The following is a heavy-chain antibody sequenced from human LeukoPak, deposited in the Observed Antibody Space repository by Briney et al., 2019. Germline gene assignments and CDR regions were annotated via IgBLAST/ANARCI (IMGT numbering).Heavy chain of an antibody. CDR1: GFTFSSYG. V-gene: IGHV3-33*01. J-gene: IGHJ5*02. CDR3: ARDRPITMVRGVIPGGWFDP. CDR2: IWYDGSNK. D-gene: IGHD3-10*01. Sequence: GGSLRLSCAASGFTFSSYGMHWVRQAPGKGLEWVAVIWYDGSNKYCADSVKGRFTISRDNSKNTLYLQMNSLRAEDTAVYYCARDRPITMVRGVIPGGWFDPWGQGTLVTVSS.